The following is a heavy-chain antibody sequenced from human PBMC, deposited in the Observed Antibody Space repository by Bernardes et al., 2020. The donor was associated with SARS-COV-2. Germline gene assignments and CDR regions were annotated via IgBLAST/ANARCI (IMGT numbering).Heavy chain of an antibody. D-gene: IGHD3-3*01. V-gene: IGHV3-33*01. CDR1: GVAYGSYC. CDR2: IWYDGSNK. Sequence: PLRPACTASGVAYGSYCMHWARQAPGKGLEWVAVIWYDGSNKYYADSVKGRFTIPRDNSKNTLYLQMNSLRAEDTAVYYCARDSRTEYDFWSGYGYYYYYGMDVWGQGTTVTVSS. J-gene: IGHJ6*02. CDR3: ARDSRTEYDFWSGYGYYYYYGMDV.